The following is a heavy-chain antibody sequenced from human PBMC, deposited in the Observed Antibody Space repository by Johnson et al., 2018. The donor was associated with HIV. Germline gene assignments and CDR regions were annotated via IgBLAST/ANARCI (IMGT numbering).Heavy chain of an antibody. V-gene: IGHV3-30*02. D-gene: IGHD2-2*01. CDR3: AREGGDCSSTSCYQDAFDI. J-gene: IGHJ3*02. Sequence: QMLLVESGGGVAQPGGSLRLSCVASGFTFSSYGMHWVRQAPGKGLEWVAFIRNDGSNKYYADSVKGRFPISRDNSKNTLYLQMNSLRAEDTAVYYCAREGGDCSSTSCYQDAFDIWGQGTMVTVSS. CDR2: IRNDGSNK. CDR1: GFTFSSYG.